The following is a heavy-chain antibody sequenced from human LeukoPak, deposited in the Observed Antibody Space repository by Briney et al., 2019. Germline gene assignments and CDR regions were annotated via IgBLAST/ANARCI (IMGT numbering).Heavy chain of an antibody. CDR2: INAGNGNT. D-gene: IGHD6-19*01. J-gene: IGHJ4*02. CDR3: ARTTPLKSSGWAFDY. V-gene: IGHV1-3*01. CDR1: GYTFTSYA. Sequence: GASVKVSCKASGYTFTSYAMHWVRQAPGQRLEWMGWINAGNGNTKYSQKFQGRVTITRDTSASTAYMEQSSLRSEDTAVYYCARTTPLKSSGWAFDYWGQGTLVTVSS.